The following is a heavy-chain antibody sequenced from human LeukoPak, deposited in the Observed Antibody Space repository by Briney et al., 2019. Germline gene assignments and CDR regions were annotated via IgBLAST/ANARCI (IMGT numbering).Heavy chain of an antibody. CDR1: RGSITSSSYY. J-gene: IGHJ5*02. CDR2: IYYSGTT. D-gene: IGHD2-15*01. Sequence: PSETLSLTCTVSRGSITSSSYYWGWIRQPPGKGLEWIGSIYYSGTTSHTSQNPSLESRVTISIDTSKNQFSLKLSSVTAADTAVYYCARRAYCSGDSCYAGGYWFDPWGQGTLVTVSS. V-gene: IGHV4-39*01. CDR3: ARRAYCSGDSCYAGGYWFDP.